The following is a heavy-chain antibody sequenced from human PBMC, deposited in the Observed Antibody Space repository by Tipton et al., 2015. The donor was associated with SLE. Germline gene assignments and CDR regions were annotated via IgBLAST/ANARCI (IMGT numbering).Heavy chain of an antibody. CDR2: VRYDGSNE. J-gene: IGHJ4*02. CDR1: GFTFSNYG. V-gene: IGHV3-30*02. D-gene: IGHD6-13*01. CDR3: AKGGSSWSLDY. Sequence: SLRLSCAASGFTFSNYGIHWVRQAPGKGLEWVAFVRYDGSNEDHADSVKGRFTISRDNSKNTLYLQMNSLKVEDTAVYYCAKGGSSWSLDYWDQGTLVTVSS.